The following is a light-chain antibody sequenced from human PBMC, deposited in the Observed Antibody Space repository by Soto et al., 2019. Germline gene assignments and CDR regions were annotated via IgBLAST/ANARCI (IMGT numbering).Light chain of an antibody. J-gene: IGKJ3*01. V-gene: IGKV3-20*01. Sequence: EIVMPQSPATLSVSPGGRAPLSCRASQSVSSYLAWYQQKPGQAHRLLIYGASTRATGIPDRFSGSGSGTDFTLTISRLEPEEFSVYYCNKYGTAPLTFGTGNKVAIK. CDR1: QSVSSY. CDR2: GAS. CDR3: NKYGTAPLT.